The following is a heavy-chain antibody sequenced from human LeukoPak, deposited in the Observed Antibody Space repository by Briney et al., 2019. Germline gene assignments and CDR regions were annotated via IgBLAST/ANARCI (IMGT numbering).Heavy chain of an antibody. CDR2: IWYDGSNK. CDR1: GFTFSSYG. D-gene: IGHD3-10*01. Sequence: GGSLRLSCAASGFTFSSYGMHWVRQAPGKGLEWVAVIWYDGSNKYYADSVKGRFTISRDNSKNTLYLQMNSLRAEDTAVYYCARDPALYYYGSGSYYYYYGMDVWGKGTTDTVSS. V-gene: IGHV3-33*01. J-gene: IGHJ6*04. CDR3: ARDPALYYYGSGSYYYYYGMDV.